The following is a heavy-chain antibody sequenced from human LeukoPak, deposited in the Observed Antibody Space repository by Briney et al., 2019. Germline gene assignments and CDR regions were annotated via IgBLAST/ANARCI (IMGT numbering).Heavy chain of an antibody. J-gene: IGHJ4*02. D-gene: IGHD4-11*01. V-gene: IGHV4-39*01. Sequence: SETLSLTCTVSGGSITSSSYFWGWIRQPPGKGLQWIGSIFSSGTTYSNPSLESRVTISIDTSKNQFSLNLSSVTAADTAVHYCASPDPYGNNLNYWGQGTLVTVSS. CDR1: GGSITSSSYF. CDR2: IFSSGTT. CDR3: ASPDPYGNNLNY.